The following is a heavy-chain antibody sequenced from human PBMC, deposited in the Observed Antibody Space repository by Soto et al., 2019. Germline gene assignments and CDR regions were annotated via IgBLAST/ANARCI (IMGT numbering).Heavy chain of an antibody. CDR3: ARHLPYCGGDCYSLDY. V-gene: IGHV4-59*08. Sequence: PSETLSLTCTVSGGSISSYYWSWVRQPPGKGLEWIGYIYYSASTNYSPSLKSRVTISVDTSKNQFSLNLSSVTVADTAVYYCARHLPYCGGDCYSLDYWGQGTLVTVSS. J-gene: IGHJ4*02. CDR2: IYYSAST. CDR1: GGSISSYY. D-gene: IGHD2-21*02.